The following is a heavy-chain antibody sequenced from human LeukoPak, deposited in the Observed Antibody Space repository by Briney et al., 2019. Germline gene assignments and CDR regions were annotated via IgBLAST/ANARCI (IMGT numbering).Heavy chain of an antibody. V-gene: IGHV1-8*01. D-gene: IGHD2-21*02. CDR1: GYTFTNYD. Sequence: ASVKVSCKASGYTFTNYDINWVRQAPGQGLEWMGWMSPKSGNTGYAQKFQGRVSMTSDTSIRTAYMELSSLTSEDTAVYYCARTPPKGDIDNWGQGALVTVSS. J-gene: IGHJ4*02. CDR3: ARTPPKGDIDN. CDR2: MSPKSGNT.